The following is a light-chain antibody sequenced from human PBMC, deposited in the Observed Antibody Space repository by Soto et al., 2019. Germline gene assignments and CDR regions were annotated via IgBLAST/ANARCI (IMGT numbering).Light chain of an antibody. V-gene: IGKV3-20*01. J-gene: IGKJ1*01. Sequence: EIVLTQSPGTLSLSPGERATLSCRASQSVSANYLAWYQRKPGQAPRLLIYGAFSRATDIPVRFSGSGSGTAFTLTITRLEPEDFAVYYCQQYGSSPPTFGQGTKVEIK. CDR1: QSVSANY. CDR3: QQYGSSPPT. CDR2: GAF.